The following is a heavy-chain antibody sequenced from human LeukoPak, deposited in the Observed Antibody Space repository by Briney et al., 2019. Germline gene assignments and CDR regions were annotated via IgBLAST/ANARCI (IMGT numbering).Heavy chain of an antibody. V-gene: IGHV3-74*01. Sequence: PGGSLRLSCAASGFTFSSYWMHWVRQAPGKGLVWVSRINSDGCSTSYADSVKGRFTISRDNAKNTLYLQMNSLRAEDTAVYYCACDTAMAQLFDYWGQGTLVTVSS. CDR3: ACDTAMAQLFDY. D-gene: IGHD5-18*01. CDR1: GFTFSSYW. J-gene: IGHJ4*02. CDR2: INSDGCST.